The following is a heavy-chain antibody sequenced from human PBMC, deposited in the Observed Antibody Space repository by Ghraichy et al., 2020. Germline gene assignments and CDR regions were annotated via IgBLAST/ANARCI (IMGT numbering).Heavy chain of an antibody. V-gene: IGHV3-48*03. CDR2: ISSSGSTI. Sequence: LSLTCAASGFTFSSYEMNWVRQAPGKGLEWVSYISSSGSTIYYADSVKGRFTISRDNAKNSLYLQMNSLRAEDTAVYYCARDESGYAYYYYGMDVWGQGTTVTVSS. J-gene: IGHJ6*02. CDR1: GFTFSSYE. D-gene: IGHD3-3*01. CDR3: ARDESGYAYYYYGMDV.